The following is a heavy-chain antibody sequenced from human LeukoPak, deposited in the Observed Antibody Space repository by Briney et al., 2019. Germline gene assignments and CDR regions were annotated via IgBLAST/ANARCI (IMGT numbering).Heavy chain of an antibody. V-gene: IGHV1-2*06. D-gene: IGHD2-2*01. CDR2: ISPNSGGT. CDR3: ARNSGGIVVVPTAAPDY. Sequence: ASVTVSCKASGYTFTGYYVHWVRQAPGLGLEWMGRISPNSGGTNYAQKFQGRVTMTRDTSISTAYMELSRLRSDDTAVYYCARNSGGIVVVPTAAPDYWGQGTLVTVSS. CDR1: GYTFTGYY. J-gene: IGHJ4*02.